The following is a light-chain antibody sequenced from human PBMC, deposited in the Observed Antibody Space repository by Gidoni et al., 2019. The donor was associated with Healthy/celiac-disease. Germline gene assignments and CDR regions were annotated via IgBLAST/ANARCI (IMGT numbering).Light chain of an antibody. CDR2: DAS. CDR1: QEISNY. CDR3: QQYDNLPLT. J-gene: IGKJ4*01. V-gene: IGKV1-33*01. Sequence: DIPMTQSPSSLSASVGDRVTIPCQASQEISNYLNWYEQKPGNAPKLLIYDASNLETGVPSRVSGSVSGTDFTCTISSLQPEDIATYYCQQYDNLPLTFGGGTKVEIK.